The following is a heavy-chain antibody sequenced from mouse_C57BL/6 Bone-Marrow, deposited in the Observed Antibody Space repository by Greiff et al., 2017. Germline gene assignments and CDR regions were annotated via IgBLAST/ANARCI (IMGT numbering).Heavy chain of an antibody. CDR1: GFTFSDYY. D-gene: IGHD2-4*01. CDR3: ARGGIYYDYGDFDY. CDR2: ISNGGGST. J-gene: IGHJ2*01. Sequence: EVTLVESGGGLVQPGGSLKLSCAASGFTFSDYYMYWVRQTPEKRLEWVAYISNGGGSTYYPDTVKGRFTISRDNAKNTLYLQMSRLKSEDTAMYYCARGGIYYDYGDFDYWGQGTTLTVSS. V-gene: IGHV5-12*01.